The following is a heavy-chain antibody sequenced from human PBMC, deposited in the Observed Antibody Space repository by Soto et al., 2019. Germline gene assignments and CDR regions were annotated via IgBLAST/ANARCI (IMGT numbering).Heavy chain of an antibody. Sequence: ASVKVSCKASGYTFTSYDINCVRQATGQGLEWMGWMNPNSGNTGYAQKFQGRVTMTRNTSISTAYMELSSLRSEDTAVYYCARVSLRRRFLLDYWCQETLVTVSS. CDR3: ARVSLRRRFLLDY. J-gene: IGHJ4*02. V-gene: IGHV1-8*01. CDR2: MNPNSGNT. D-gene: IGHD3-22*01. CDR1: GYTFTSYD.